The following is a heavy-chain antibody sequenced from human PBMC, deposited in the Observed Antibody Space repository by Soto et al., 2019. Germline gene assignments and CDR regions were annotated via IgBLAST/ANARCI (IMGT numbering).Heavy chain of an antibody. CDR1: GGSISSNY. Sequence: PSETLSLTCTVSGGSISSNYMSWVRQAPGKGLEWVSLIYSGGSTYYADSVRGRFTISRDNSKNTLYLQMNSLRAEDTAVYYCARDFYYYGSGTMGGYFDYWGQGTLVTVSS. CDR3: ARDFYYYGSGTMGGYFDY. V-gene: IGHV3-66*01. J-gene: IGHJ4*02. CDR2: IYSGGST. D-gene: IGHD3-10*01.